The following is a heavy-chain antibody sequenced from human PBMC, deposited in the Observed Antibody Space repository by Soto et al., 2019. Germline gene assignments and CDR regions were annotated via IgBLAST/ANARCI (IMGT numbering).Heavy chain of an antibody. CDR3: ARDVYDSSGPGGD. Sequence: EVQLVESGGGLVQPGGSLRLSCAASGFTFSSYEMNWVRQAPGKGLEWVSYISSSGSTIYYADSVKGRFTISRDNAKNSLYLQMNSLRAEDTAVYYCARDVYDSSGPGGDWGQGTLVTVSS. J-gene: IGHJ4*02. V-gene: IGHV3-48*03. CDR1: GFTFSSYE. D-gene: IGHD3-22*01. CDR2: ISSSGSTI.